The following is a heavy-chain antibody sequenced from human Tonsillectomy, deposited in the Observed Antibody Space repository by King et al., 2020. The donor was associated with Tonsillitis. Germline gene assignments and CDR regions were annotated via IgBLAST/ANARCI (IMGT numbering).Heavy chain of an antibody. D-gene: IGHD3-22*01. V-gene: IGHV2-5*02. Sequence: TLQESGPTLVKPTQTLTLTCTFSGFSLSTSGVGVGWIRQPPGKALEWLALIYWDDDKRYSPSLKSRLTITKDTSKNQVVLTMTNMDPVDTATYYCAHTLYYYDSSGYPDDAFDIWGQGTMVTVSS. CDR3: AHTLYYYDSSGYPDDAFDI. J-gene: IGHJ3*02. CDR2: IYWDDDK. CDR1: GFSLSTSGVG.